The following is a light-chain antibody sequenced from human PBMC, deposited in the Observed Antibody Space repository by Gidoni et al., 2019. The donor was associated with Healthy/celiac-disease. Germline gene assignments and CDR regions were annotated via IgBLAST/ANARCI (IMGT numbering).Light chain of an antibody. CDR1: QSVSSSY. V-gene: IGKV3-20*01. CDR2: GAS. CDR3: QQYGSSPPWT. Sequence: EIVLTQSPGTLSLSPGERATLSCRASQSVSSSYLAGYQQKPGQAPRLLIYGASSRATGIPDFTLTISRLEPEDFAVYYCQQYGSSPPWTFGQGTKVEIK. J-gene: IGKJ1*01.